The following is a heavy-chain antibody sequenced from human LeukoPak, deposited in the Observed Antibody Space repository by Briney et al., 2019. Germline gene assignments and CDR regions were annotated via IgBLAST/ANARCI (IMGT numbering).Heavy chain of an antibody. Sequence: SVKVSCKASGGTFSSYAISWVRQAPGQGLEWMGGIIPIFGTANYAQKFQGRVTITADESTSTAYMELSSLRSEDTAVYYCARDRDGGYCSGGSCHYDDAFDIWGQGTMVTVSS. CDR3: ARDRDGGYCSGGSCHYDDAFDI. CDR1: GGTFSSYA. D-gene: IGHD2-15*01. CDR2: IIPIFGTA. J-gene: IGHJ3*02. V-gene: IGHV1-69*13.